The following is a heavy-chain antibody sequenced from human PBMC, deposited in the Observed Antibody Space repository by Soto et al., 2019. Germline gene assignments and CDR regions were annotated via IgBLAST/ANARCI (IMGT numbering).Heavy chain of an antibody. CDR2: IIPIFGTA. V-gene: IGHV1-69*01. J-gene: IGHJ3*02. Sequence: QVQLVQSGAEVKKPGSSVKVSCKASGGTFSSYAISWVRQAPGQGLEWIGGIIPIFGTANYAQKFQGRVTITADESTSTAYMELSSLRSEDTAVYYCAREGDDDSSGYYSSTCFFDIWGQGTMVTVSS. CDR1: GGTFSSYA. D-gene: IGHD3-22*01. CDR3: AREGDDDSSGYYSSTCFFDI.